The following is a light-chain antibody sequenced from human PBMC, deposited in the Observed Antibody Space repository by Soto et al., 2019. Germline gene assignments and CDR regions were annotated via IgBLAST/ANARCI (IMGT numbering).Light chain of an antibody. CDR1: QSVSSSY. CDR3: HQYDSSPAT. J-gene: IGKJ1*01. Sequence: EIVLTQSPGTLSLSPGERSTLSCRASQSVSSSYLAWYQQKPGQAPRLLIYGASSRATGIPDRFSGSGSGTDFTLTISRLEPEDFAVYYCHQYDSSPATFGQGTKVDIK. CDR2: GAS. V-gene: IGKV3-20*01.